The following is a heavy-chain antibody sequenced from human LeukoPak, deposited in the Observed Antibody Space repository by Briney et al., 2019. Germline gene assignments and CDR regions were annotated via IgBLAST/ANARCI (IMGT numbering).Heavy chain of an antibody. CDR3: ARARFSYWYFDL. V-gene: IGHV3-30-3*01. Sequence: GGSLRLSCAASGFTFSTYAMHWVRQAPGKGLEWVAVISYDGSNKYYADSVKGRFTISRDNSKKTLYLQMNSPRGEDTAVYYCARARFSYWYFDLWGRGTLVTVSS. CDR1: GFTFSTYA. D-gene: IGHD3-3*01. CDR2: ISYDGSNK. J-gene: IGHJ2*01.